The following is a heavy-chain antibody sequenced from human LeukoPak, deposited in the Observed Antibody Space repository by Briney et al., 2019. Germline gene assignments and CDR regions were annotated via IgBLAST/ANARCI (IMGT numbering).Heavy chain of an antibody. D-gene: IGHD3-10*01. CDR2: MNPNSGNT. CDR1: GYTFTSYD. CDR3: ARAKDYYGSGSYSYYYYMDV. J-gene: IGHJ6*03. V-gene: IGHV1-8*01. Sequence: ASVKVSCKASGYTFTSYDINWVRQATGQGLEWMGWMNPNSGNTGYAQKFQGRVTTTRNTSISTAYMELSSLRSEDTAVYYCARAKDYYGSGSYSYYYYMDVWGKGTAVTVSS.